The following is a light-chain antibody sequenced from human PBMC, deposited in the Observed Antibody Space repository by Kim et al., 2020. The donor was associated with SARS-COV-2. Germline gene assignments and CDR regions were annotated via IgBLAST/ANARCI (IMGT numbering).Light chain of an antibody. CDR3: QAWAISTAGV. Sequence: SYELTQPPSVSVSPGQTASITCSGDKLGDKYACWYQQKPGQSPVLVISQDSKRPSGIPERFSGSNSGDTATLTISGTQAMDEADYYCQAWAISTAGVFGT. CDR1: KLGDKY. J-gene: IGLJ1*01. V-gene: IGLV3-1*01. CDR2: QDS.